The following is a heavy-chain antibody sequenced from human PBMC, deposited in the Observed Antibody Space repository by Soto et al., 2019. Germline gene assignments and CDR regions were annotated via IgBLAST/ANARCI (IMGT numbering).Heavy chain of an antibody. D-gene: IGHD3-16*01. CDR3: AKTSGYDYVWGSSGLDP. J-gene: IGHJ5*02. CDR1: GFTFSSYG. CDR2: IWYDGSNK. Sequence: GGSLRLSCAASGFTFSSYGMHWVRQAPGKGLEWVAVIWYDGSNKYYADSVKGRFTISRDNSKNTLYLQMNSLRLEDTAVYYCAKTSGYDYVWGSSGLDPWGQGTLVTVSS. V-gene: IGHV3-30*02.